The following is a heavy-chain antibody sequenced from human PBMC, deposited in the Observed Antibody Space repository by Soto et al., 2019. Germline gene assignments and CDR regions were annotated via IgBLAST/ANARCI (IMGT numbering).Heavy chain of an antibody. Sequence: SETLSLTCTVSGGSISSYYWSWIRQPPGKGLEWIGYIYYSGSTNYNPSLKSRVTISVDTSKNQFSLKLSSVTAADTAVYYCARHYLQQSGGWNPDFDYWGQGTLVTVSS. CDR3: ARHYLQQSGGWNPDFDY. V-gene: IGHV4-59*08. CDR1: GGSISSYY. D-gene: IGHD1-1*01. J-gene: IGHJ4*02. CDR2: IYYSGST.